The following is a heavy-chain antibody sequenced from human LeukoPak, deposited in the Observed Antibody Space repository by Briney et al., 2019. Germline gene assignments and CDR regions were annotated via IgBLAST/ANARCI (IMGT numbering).Heavy chain of an antibody. CDR3: AREGGFDI. Sequence: PGGALRLSWVASGFTFSSYEMNWVRQAPGKGLEWVSYISSSGSPIYYAESVKGRSTISRDNAKNSLYLQMDSLRDEDTALYYCAREGGFDIWGQGTVVTVSS. J-gene: IGHJ3*02. D-gene: IGHD2-15*01. CDR2: ISSSGSPI. V-gene: IGHV3-48*03. CDR1: GFTFSSYE.